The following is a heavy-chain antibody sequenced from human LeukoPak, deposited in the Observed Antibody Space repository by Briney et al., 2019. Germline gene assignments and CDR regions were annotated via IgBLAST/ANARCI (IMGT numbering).Heavy chain of an antibody. Sequence: PGGSLRLSCAASGFTFSSYAMSWVRQAPGEGLGWVSRINSAGGSTNSADSVKGRFTISRDNAMNTLYLQMNSLRAEDTAVYYCARLESSSAYGPYFDYWGQGILVTVSS. CDR1: GFTFSSYA. J-gene: IGHJ4*02. D-gene: IGHD4-17*01. CDR2: INSAGGST. CDR3: ARLESSSAYGPYFDY. V-gene: IGHV3-74*01.